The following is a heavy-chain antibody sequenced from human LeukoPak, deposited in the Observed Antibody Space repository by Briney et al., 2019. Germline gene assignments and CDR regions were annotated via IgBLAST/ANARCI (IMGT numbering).Heavy chain of an antibody. J-gene: IGHJ3*01. CDR3: ARGLEYYDSSGYHYLDAFDL. D-gene: IGHD3-22*01. V-gene: IGHV4-34*01. CDR1: GGSFSGYQ. CDR2: ITHSGRT. Sequence: PSETLSLTCVVYGGSFSGYQWSWIRQPPGKGLEWIGDITHSGRTKYNPSLKSRVSISGDTSDKQFSLKLSSVTAADTAVYYRARGLEYYDSSGYHYLDAFDLWGQGTMVTVSS.